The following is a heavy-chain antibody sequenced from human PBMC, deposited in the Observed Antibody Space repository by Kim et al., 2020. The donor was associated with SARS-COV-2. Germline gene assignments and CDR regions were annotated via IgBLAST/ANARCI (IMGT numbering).Heavy chain of an antibody. Sequence: GGSLRLSCAASGFTFSSYAMSWVRQAPGKGLEWVSAISGSGGSTYYADSVKGRFTISRDNSKNTLYLQMNSLRAEDTAVYYCAKALPTLMVYAIPHYFDYWGQGTLVTVSS. CDR2: ISGSGGST. CDR3: AKALPTLMVYAIPHYFDY. D-gene: IGHD2-8*01. V-gene: IGHV3-23*01. CDR1: GFTFSSYA. J-gene: IGHJ4*02.